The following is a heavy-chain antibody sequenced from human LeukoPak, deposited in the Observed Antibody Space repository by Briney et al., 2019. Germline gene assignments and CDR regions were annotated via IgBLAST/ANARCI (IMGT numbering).Heavy chain of an antibody. CDR3: AKDGLAGRFDSSVPGIYDGLDV. Sequence: GGSLGLSCVASGFSFRNYAIHWVRQAPGKGLEWVAVVSYDGQNKYYGDSVRGRFTIARDNSKNTLHLQMNSLRREDTAMYYCAKDGLAGRFDSSVPGIYDGLDVWGQGTTVTVSS. J-gene: IGHJ6*02. D-gene: IGHD6-19*01. CDR1: GFSFRNYA. CDR2: VSYDGQNK. V-gene: IGHV3-30*18.